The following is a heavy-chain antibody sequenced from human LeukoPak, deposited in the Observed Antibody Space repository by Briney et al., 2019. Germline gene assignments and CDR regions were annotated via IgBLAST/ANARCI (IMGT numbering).Heavy chain of an antibody. J-gene: IGHJ6*02. CDR3: ARDPGYCSSTSCLNYYYGMDV. Sequence: ASVKVSCKASGYTFTGYYMHWVRQAPGQGLEWMGWINPNSGGTNYAQKFLGRVTMTRDTSISTAYMELSRLRSDDTAVYYCARDPGYCSSTSCLNYYYGMDVWGQGTTVTVSS. D-gene: IGHD2-2*01. CDR1: GYTFTGYY. CDR2: INPNSGGT. V-gene: IGHV1-2*02.